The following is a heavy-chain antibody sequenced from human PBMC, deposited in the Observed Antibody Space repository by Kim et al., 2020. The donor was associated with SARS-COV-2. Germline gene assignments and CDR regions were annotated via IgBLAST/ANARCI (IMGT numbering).Heavy chain of an antibody. CDR3: ARVTAVMDV. V-gene: IGHV3-7*03. Sequence: EKYYVDSVKGRFTISRDNAKNSLYLQMNSLRAEDTAVYYCARVTAVMDVWGQGTTVTVSS. J-gene: IGHJ6*02. CDR2: EK.